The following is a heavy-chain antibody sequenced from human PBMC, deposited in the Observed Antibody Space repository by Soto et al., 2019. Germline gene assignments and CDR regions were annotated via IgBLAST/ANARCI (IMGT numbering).Heavy chain of an antibody. Sequence: SETLSLTCTVSGGSISSGGYYWSWIRQHPGKGLEWIGYIYYSGSTYYNPSLKSRVTISVDTSKNQFSLKLSSVTAADTAVYYCAREASDYYDSSGYYYMLAFDIWGQGTMVTVSS. CDR1: GGSISSGGYY. J-gene: IGHJ3*02. CDR2: IYYSGST. V-gene: IGHV4-31*03. D-gene: IGHD3-22*01. CDR3: AREASDYYDSSGYYYMLAFDI.